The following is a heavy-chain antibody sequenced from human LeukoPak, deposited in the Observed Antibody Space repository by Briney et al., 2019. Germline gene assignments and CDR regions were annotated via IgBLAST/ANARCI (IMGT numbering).Heavy chain of an antibody. CDR1: GFTFSSYA. CDR2: ISGSGGST. J-gene: IGHJ4*02. D-gene: IGHD3-22*01. Sequence: GGSLRLSCAASGFTFSSYAMSWVRQAPGKGLEWVSAISGSGGSTYYADSVKGRFTISRDNAKNTLYLQMNSLRAEDTAVYFCASISYDISGYYDYWGQGTLVTVSS. CDR3: ASISYDISGYYDY. V-gene: IGHV3-23*01.